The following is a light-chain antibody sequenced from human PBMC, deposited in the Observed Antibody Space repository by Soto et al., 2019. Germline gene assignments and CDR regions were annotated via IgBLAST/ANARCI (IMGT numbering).Light chain of an antibody. V-gene: IGLV2-14*01. J-gene: IGLJ3*02. Sequence: QSALTQPASVSGSPGQSITISCTGTSSDVGGYNYVSWYQQHPGKAPKLMIYDVSNRPSGVSNRFSGSKSGNTASQTISGLQAEDEADYYCSSYTSSSTPMFGGGTKLTVL. CDR1: SSDVGGYNY. CDR3: SSYTSSSTPM. CDR2: DVS.